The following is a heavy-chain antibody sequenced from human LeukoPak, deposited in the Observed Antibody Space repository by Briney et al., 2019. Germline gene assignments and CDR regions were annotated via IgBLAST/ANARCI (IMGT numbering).Heavy chain of an antibody. CDR3: ASFVDTAMAVFDY. J-gene: IGHJ4*02. D-gene: IGHD5-18*01. V-gene: IGHV4-31*03. CDR1: GGSISSGGYY. Sequence: PSETLSLTCTVSGGSISSGGYYWSWIRQRPGKGLEWIGYIYYSGSTYYNPSLKSRVTISVDTSKNQFSLKLSSVTAADTAVYYCASFVDTAMAVFDYWGQGTLVTVSS. CDR2: IYYSGST.